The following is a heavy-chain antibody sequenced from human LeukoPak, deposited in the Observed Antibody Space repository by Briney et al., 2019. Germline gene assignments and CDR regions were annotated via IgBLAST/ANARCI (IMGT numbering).Heavy chain of an antibody. J-gene: IGHJ4*02. V-gene: IGHV1-18*01. CDR3: ASYFWSGYYYDY. CDR2: ISAYNGNT. Sequence: ASVKVSCEASGYTFTSYGISWVRQAPGQGLEWMGWISAYNGNTNYAQKFQGRVTITADKSTSTAYMELSSLRSEDTAVYYCASYFWSGYYYDYWGQGTLVTVSS. D-gene: IGHD3-3*01. CDR1: GYTFTSYG.